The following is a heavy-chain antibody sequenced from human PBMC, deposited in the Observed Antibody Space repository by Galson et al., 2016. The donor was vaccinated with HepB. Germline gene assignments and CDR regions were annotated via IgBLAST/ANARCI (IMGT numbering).Heavy chain of an antibody. CDR2: INHVGTT. Sequence: SETLSLTCGVSGGSFSGYYWSWIRQPPGKGLEWIGEINHVGTTNSNLSLKSRVTMSFDASKSQSSLNLNSVTAADTAVYYCARGGRYCDGNTCYYYFDYWGQGTLITVSS. CDR3: ARGGRYCDGNTCYYYFDY. J-gene: IGHJ4*02. CDR1: GGSFSGYY. V-gene: IGHV4-34*01. D-gene: IGHD2/OR15-2a*01.